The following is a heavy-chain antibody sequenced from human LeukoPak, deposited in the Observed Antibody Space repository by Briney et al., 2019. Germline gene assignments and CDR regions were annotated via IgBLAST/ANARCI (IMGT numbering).Heavy chain of an antibody. D-gene: IGHD3-22*01. CDR3: ARAGGDYYDSSGYPLDY. V-gene: IGHV1-3*01. J-gene: IGHJ4*02. Sequence: VASVKVSCKASGYTFTTYAMHWVRQAPGQRLEWMGWINAGNGNTKYSQKFQGRVIITRDTSASTAYMELSSLRSEDTAVYYCARAGGDYYDSSGYPLDYWGQGTLVTVSS. CDR2: INAGNGNT. CDR1: GYTFTTYA.